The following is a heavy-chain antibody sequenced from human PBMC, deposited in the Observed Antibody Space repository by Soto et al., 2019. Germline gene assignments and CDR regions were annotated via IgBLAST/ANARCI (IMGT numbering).Heavy chain of an antibody. CDR2: IRVGSGQT. Sequence: ASVKVSCKASGATFTNSTVNWVRQARGQPPEWIGWIRVGSGQTNSAQKFQGRVAITRDMSTYTANLELNSLRSDDSAVYYCAAISSGYYRVFDYWGQGTPVTVSS. CDR1: GATFTNST. J-gene: IGHJ4*02. V-gene: IGHV1-58*01. CDR3: AAISSGYYRVFDY. D-gene: IGHD3-22*01.